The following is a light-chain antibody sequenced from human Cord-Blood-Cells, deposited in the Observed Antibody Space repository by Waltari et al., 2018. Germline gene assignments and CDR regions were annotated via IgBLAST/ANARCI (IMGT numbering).Light chain of an antibody. Sequence: DIQMTQSPSSLSASVGDRVTITCRASQSISSYLYWYQQKPGKAPKLRIYAASSLQSGGPSRFSGSGSGTDVTLTISSLQPEDFATYYCQQSYSTPDSFGQGTKLEIK. CDR3: QQSYSTPDS. CDR1: QSISSY. J-gene: IGKJ2*03. V-gene: IGKV1-39*01. CDR2: AAS.